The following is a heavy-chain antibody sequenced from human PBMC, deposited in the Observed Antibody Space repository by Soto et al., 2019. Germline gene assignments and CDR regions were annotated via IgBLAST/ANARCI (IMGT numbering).Heavy chain of an antibody. V-gene: IGHV3-23*01. D-gene: IGHD7-27*01. CDR1: EFTFSSYA. J-gene: IGHJ4*02. CDR2: ICGSGSKA. Sequence: RLSCVASEFTFSSYAMTWVRQAPGKGLEWVSVICGSGSKAFYADSVKGRFIISRDTSNGVAYLQMSSLRIEDSAVYYCTGAESPDTAYFSLYWGQGTPVTVSS. CDR3: TGAESPDTAYFSLY.